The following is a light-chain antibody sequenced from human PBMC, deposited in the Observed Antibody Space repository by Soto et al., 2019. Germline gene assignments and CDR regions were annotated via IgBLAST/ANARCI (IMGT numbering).Light chain of an antibody. Sequence: EIALTQSPGTLSLSPGERATLSCRASQSVSSNYLNWDQQKPGQAPRLLIYGASSRATGIPDMFSGGGSGTDFTLTISRLEPEDFAVYYCQHYGGSPSWTFGQGTNVEIK. J-gene: IGKJ1*01. CDR2: GAS. CDR3: QHYGGSPSWT. V-gene: IGKV3-20*01. CDR1: QSVSSNY.